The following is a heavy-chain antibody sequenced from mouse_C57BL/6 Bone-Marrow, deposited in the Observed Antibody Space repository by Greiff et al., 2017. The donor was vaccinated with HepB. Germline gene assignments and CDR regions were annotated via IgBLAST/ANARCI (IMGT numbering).Heavy chain of an antibody. CDR3: ASYGYDGAGYFDY. D-gene: IGHD2-2*01. CDR2: ISYDGSN. CDR1: GYSITSGYY. Sequence: EVKLMESGPGLVKPSQSLSLTCSVTGYSITSGYYWNWIRQFPGNKLEWMGYISYDGSNNYNPSLKNRISIPRDTSKNQFFLKLNSVTTEDTATYYCASYGYDGAGYFDYWGQGTTLTVSS. V-gene: IGHV3-6*01. J-gene: IGHJ2*01.